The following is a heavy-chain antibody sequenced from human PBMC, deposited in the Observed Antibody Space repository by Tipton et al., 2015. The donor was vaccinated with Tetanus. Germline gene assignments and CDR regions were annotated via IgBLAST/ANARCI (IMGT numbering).Heavy chain of an antibody. V-gene: IGHV4-31*03. D-gene: IGHD3-10*01. CDR3: ARDRGVSRGVDY. CDR2: IYYSGST. Sequence: TLSLTCTVSGGSISSGGYYWSWIRQHPGKGLEWIGYIYYSGSTYYNPSPKSRVTISVDTSKNQFSLKLSSVTAADTAVYYCARDRGVSRGVDYWGQGTLVTVSS. CDR1: GGSISSGGYY. J-gene: IGHJ4*02.